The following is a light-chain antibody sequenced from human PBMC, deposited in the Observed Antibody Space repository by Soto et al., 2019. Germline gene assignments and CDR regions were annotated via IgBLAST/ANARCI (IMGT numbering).Light chain of an antibody. CDR3: QQYNSYPLT. V-gene: IGKV1-5*03. CDR2: RAS. Sequence: DIQMTQSPSTLSASVGYTFTITCGASQSISSWLAWYQQKPGKAPKLLIYRASTLQSGVPSRFRASGSGTEFILTISSLQPDDFETYYCQQYNSYPLTFGGGTKVDI. CDR1: QSISSW. J-gene: IGKJ4*01.